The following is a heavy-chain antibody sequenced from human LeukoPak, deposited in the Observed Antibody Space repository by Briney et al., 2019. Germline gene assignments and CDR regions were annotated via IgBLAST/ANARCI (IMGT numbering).Heavy chain of an antibody. CDR1: GGSISSSSYY. D-gene: IGHD3-9*01. CDR3: ARETAYYDILTGYTLNWFDP. CDR2: IYYSGST. J-gene: IGHJ5*02. V-gene: IGHV4-39*07. Sequence: SETLSLTCTVSGGSISSSSYYWGWIRQPPGKGLEWIGSIYYSGSTYYNPSLKSRVTISVDTSKNQFSLKLSSVTAADTAVYYCARETAYYDILTGYTLNWFDPWGQGTLVTVSS.